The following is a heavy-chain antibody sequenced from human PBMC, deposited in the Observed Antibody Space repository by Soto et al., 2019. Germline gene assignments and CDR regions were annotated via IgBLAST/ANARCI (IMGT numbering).Heavy chain of an antibody. V-gene: IGHV4-31*03. CDR3: AREINSSSSGGMDV. D-gene: IGHD6-6*01. Sequence: QVQLQESGPGLVKPSQTLSLTCTVSGGSISSGGYYWSWIRQHPGKGLEWIGYIYYSGSTYYNPSLKSRVTISVDTTKNQCSLKLSSVTAADTAVYYCAREINSSSSGGMDVWGQGTTVTVSS. J-gene: IGHJ6*02. CDR2: IYYSGST. CDR1: GGSISSGGYY.